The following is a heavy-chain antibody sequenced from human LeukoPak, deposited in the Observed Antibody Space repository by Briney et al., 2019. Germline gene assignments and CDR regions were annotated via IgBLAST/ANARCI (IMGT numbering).Heavy chain of an antibody. CDR1: GFTFSSYG. Sequence: AGGSLRLSCAASGFTFSSYGMSWVRQAPGKGLEWVSAISGSGGSTYYADSVKGRFTISRDNSKNTLYLQMSSLRDEDTAIYYCAREGYSSGWSLINRNWLDPWGQGTLVIVSS. CDR2: ISGSGGST. CDR3: AREGYSSGWSLINRNWLDP. J-gene: IGHJ5*02. V-gene: IGHV3-23*01. D-gene: IGHD6-19*01.